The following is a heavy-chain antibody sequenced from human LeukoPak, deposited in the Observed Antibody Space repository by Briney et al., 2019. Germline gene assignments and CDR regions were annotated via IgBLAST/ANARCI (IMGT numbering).Heavy chain of an antibody. CDR3: ARDPNYYGSGSYFAYFDQ. CDR2: KWHNGNKK. J-gene: IGHJ4*02. CDR1: GFTFSGYG. V-gene: IGHV3-33*01. Sequence: GGSLRLSCETSGFTFSGYGMHWVRQAPGKGLECVAVKWHNGNKKYYADSVKGRFTISRDNSKNTLYLQKNSLRAEDTAVYYCARDPNYYGSGSYFAYFDQWGQGTLVTVSS. D-gene: IGHD3-10*01.